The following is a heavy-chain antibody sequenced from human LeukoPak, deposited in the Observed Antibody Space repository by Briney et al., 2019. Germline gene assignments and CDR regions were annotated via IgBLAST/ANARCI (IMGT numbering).Heavy chain of an antibody. CDR2: ISSSSSYI. J-gene: IGHJ4*02. Sequence: GGSLRLSCAASGFTFSSYSMNWVRQAPGKGLEWVSSISSSSSYIYYADSVKGRFTISRDNAKNSLYLQMNSLRAEDTAVYYCARDLTDGTSAFDYWGQGTLVTVSS. D-gene: IGHD2-2*01. CDR1: GFTFSSYS. CDR3: ARDLTDGTSAFDY. V-gene: IGHV3-21*01.